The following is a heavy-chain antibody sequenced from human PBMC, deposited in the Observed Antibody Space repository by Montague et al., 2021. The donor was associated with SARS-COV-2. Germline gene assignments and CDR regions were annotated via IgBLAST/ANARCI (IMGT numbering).Heavy chain of an antibody. D-gene: IGHD2-8*02. V-gene: IGHV4-59*01. J-gene: IGHJ4*03. Sequence: SETLSLTCSVSGGSISTYYWSWIRQPPGKGLEWIGYIYYSGSTNYNPSLKSRVTISIDTSKNQFSLELSSVTAADMAVYYCASSGGYCTGGCCYYVFWGQGTLVTVSS. CDR1: GGSISTYY. CDR3: ASSGGYCTGGCCYYVF. CDR2: IYYSGST.